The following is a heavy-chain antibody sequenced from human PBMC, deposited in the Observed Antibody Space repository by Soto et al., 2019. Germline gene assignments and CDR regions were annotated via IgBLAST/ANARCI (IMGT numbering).Heavy chain of an antibody. J-gene: IGHJ4*02. D-gene: IGHD1-7*01. V-gene: IGHV3-23*01. CDR2: ISGSGGGT. Sequence: VQLLESGGGLLQPGGSLRLSCAASGFAFSAYAMSWVRQAPGKGLEWVSGISGSGGGTYYADSVKGRFTISRDNSKNTLYLHVNSLRAEDTAVYYCAKALFNSNYGDYFDFWGQGTVVTVSS. CDR3: AKALFNSNYGDYFDF. CDR1: GFAFSAYA.